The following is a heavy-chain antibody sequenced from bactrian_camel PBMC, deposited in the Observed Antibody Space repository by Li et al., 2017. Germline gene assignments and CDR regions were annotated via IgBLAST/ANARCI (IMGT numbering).Heavy chain of an antibody. CDR1: GRTYNKWC. Sequence: QLVESGGGSVQAGGSLTLSCKHSGRTYNKWCMGWFRQGPGKEREGIATIDAGAAYADSVQGRFTISKDSERNTLYLQMNNLTPEDTAMYYCAARRVFGGRGRGGEYLKSPANFDYWGQGTQVTVS. J-gene: IGHJ4*01. V-gene: IGHV3S57*01. CDR2: IDAGA. CDR3: AARRVFGGRGRGGEYLKSPANFDY. D-gene: IGHD7*01.